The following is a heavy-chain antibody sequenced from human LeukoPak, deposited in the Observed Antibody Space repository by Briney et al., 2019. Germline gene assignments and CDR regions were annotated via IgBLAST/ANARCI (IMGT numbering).Heavy chain of an antibody. D-gene: IGHD4-17*01. CDR2: FGISGTI. Sequence: GGSLRLSCAASGFTVNTYDVHWVRQAPGEGLEWIAYFGISGTIYYADSVRGRFTISRDNAKNSLFLQMNSLRVDDTAIYYCAGYGVYPYWGQGTPVTVSS. CDR1: GFTVNTYD. CDR3: AGYGVYPY. V-gene: IGHV3-48*01. J-gene: IGHJ4*02.